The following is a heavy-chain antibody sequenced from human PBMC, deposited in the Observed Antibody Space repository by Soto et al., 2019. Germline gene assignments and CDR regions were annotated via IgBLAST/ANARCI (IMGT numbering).Heavy chain of an antibody. Sequence: QVTLKESGPVLVKPTETLTLRCTVSGLSITDSEMGVSWIRQPPGQPLEWLAHIDSSGEKSYRTFLTSRHAISRDTSQSQTVLTKTNMDPADTATYYCARRHLAVAVSPWFDPWGQGIPVTVSS. CDR2: IDSSGEK. CDR1: GLSITDSEMG. V-gene: IGHV2-26*01. CDR3: ARRHLAVAVSPWFDP. D-gene: IGHD6-19*01. J-gene: IGHJ5*02.